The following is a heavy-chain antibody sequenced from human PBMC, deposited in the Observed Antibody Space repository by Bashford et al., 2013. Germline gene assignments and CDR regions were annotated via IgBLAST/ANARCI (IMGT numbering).Heavy chain of an antibody. CDR1: GYTFTSYA. CDR3: AVYYYGSGSYGSYYYYGMDV. Sequence: ASVKVSCKASGYTFTSYAMHWVRQAPGQRLEWMGWINAGNGNTKYSQKFQGRVTITRDTSASTAYMELSSLRSEDTAVYYCAVYYYGSGSYGSYYYYGMDVWGQGTTVTVSS. V-gene: IGHV1-3*01. CDR2: INAGNGNT. J-gene: IGHJ6*02. D-gene: IGHD3-10*01.